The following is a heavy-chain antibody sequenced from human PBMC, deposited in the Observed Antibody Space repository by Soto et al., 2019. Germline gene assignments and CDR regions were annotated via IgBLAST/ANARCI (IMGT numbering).Heavy chain of an antibody. CDR1: GFTVSSNY. D-gene: IGHD2-15*01. CDR2: IYSGGST. V-gene: IGHV3-66*01. Sequence: GGSLRLSCAASGFTVSSNYMSWVRQAPGKGLEWVSVIYSGGSTYYADSVKGRFTISRHNSKNTLYLQMNSLRAEDTAVYYCEREECSGGSCYSGYWGQGTLVTVSS. J-gene: IGHJ4*02. CDR3: EREECSGGSCYSGY.